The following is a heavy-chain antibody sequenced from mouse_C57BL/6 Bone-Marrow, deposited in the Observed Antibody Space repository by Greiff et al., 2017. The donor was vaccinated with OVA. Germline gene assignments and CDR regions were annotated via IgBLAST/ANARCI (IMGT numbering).Heavy chain of an antibody. CDR1: GYAFSSSW. V-gene: IGHV1-82*01. CDR3: LTAQGFAY. J-gene: IGHJ3*01. D-gene: IGHD3-2*02. CDR2: IYPGDGDT. Sequence: QVQLQQSGPELVKPGASVKISCKASGYAFSSSWMNWVKQRPGKGLEWIGRIYPGDGDTNYNGKFKGKATLTADKSSSTAYMQLSSLTSEDSAVYFCLTAQGFAYWGQGTLVTVSA.